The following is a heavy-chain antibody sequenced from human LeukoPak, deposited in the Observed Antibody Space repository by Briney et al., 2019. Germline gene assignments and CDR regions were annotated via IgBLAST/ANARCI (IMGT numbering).Heavy chain of an antibody. CDR1: GFTFSSYA. V-gene: IGHV3-30-3*01. J-gene: IGHJ4*02. CDR3: ARDLRSRGSLDY. Sequence: PGRSLRLSCAASGFTFSSYAMHWVRQAPGKGLEWVAVISYDGSNKYYADSVKGRFTISRDNSKNTLYLQMNSLRAGDTAVYYCARDLRSRGSLDYWGQGTLVTVSS. D-gene: IGHD1-26*01. CDR2: ISYDGSNK.